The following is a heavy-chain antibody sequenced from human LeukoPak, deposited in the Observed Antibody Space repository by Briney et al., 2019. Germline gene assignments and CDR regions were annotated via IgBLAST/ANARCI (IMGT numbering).Heavy chain of an antibody. CDR1: GGSFSGYY. CDR2: IYYSGST. CDR3: ARVRGYSYGYSNYFDY. D-gene: IGHD5-18*01. Sequence: SETLSLTCAVYGGSFSGYYWSWIRQPPGKGLEWIGYIYYSGSTNYNPSLKSRVTISVDTSKNQFSLKLSSVTAADTAVYYCARVRGYSYGYSNYFDYWGQGTLVTVSS. V-gene: IGHV4-59*01. J-gene: IGHJ4*02.